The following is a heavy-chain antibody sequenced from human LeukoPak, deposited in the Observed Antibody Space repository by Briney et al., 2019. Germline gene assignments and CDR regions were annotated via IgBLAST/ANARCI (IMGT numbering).Heavy chain of an antibody. CDR2: INHSGST. Sequence: PSETLSLTCAVYGGSFSGYYWSWIRQTPGKGLEWIGEINHSGSTNYNPSLKSRVTISVDTSKNQFSLKLSSVTAADTAVCYCARGGAVLPFLEWLLYDYWGQGTLVTVSS. V-gene: IGHV4-34*01. CDR1: GGSFSGYY. J-gene: IGHJ4*02. CDR3: ARGGAVLPFLEWLLYDY. D-gene: IGHD3-3*01.